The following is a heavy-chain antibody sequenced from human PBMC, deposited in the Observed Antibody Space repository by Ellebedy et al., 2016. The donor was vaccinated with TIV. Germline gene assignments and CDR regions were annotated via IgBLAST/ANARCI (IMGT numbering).Heavy chain of an antibody. V-gene: IGHV3-23*01. D-gene: IGHD2-15*01. J-gene: IGHJ4*02. Sequence: GESLKISCAASGFTFSDYAMTWVRQAPGQGLEWVSTIFKDGGTTYYADSVKGRFTISRDNSKDTLSLQMNSLRAEDTAVYYCAKLAGANLWYFDYWGQGTLVTVSS. CDR2: IFKDGGTT. CDR3: AKLAGANLWYFDY. CDR1: GFTFSDYA.